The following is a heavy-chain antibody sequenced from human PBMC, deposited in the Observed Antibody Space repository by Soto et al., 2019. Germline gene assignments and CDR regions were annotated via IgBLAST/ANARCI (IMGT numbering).Heavy chain of an antibody. CDR3: AKVMYTWNDVAAFDS. CDR2: IGVSEGST. V-gene: IGHV3-23*04. Sequence: EVQLVESGGGLVKPGGSLRLSCAASRFTFSNFAMSWVRQAPGKGLEWISSIGVSEGSTYYTEYVRGRFTISRDNSKNTLYLQMNSLRVEDTALYYCAKVMYTWNDVAAFDSWGQGTLVSVSS. D-gene: IGHD1-1*01. CDR1: RFTFSNFA. J-gene: IGHJ4*02.